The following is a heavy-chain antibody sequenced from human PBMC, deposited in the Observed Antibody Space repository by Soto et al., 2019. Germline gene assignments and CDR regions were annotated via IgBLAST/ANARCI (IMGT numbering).Heavy chain of an antibody. D-gene: IGHD3-3*01. CDR3: ARGRYYDFWSGYYTGLWSFDP. Sequence: SETLSLTCTVSGGYISSGGYYWSLILQHPWKGLEWIGYIYYSGSTNYNPSLKSRVTISVDTSKNQFSLKMRSVTAADTAVYYCARGRYYDFWSGYYTGLWSFDPWGQGTLVTVSS. CDR1: GGYISSGGYY. V-gene: IGHV4-61*08. CDR2: IYYSGST. J-gene: IGHJ5*02.